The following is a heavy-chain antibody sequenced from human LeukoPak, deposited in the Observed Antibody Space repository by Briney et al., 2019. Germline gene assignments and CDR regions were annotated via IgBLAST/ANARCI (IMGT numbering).Heavy chain of an antibody. CDR2: INSDGGST. CDR1: GFTFSSYW. V-gene: IGHV3-74*01. Sequence: GGSLRLSCAASGFTFSSYWMHWVRQAPGKGLVWVSRINSDGGSTSYADSVKGRFTISRDNAKNTLYLQMNSLRAEDTAVYYCARRDSYGSAPQYWGQGTLVTVSS. J-gene: IGHJ4*02. CDR3: ARRDSYGSAPQY. D-gene: IGHD5-18*01.